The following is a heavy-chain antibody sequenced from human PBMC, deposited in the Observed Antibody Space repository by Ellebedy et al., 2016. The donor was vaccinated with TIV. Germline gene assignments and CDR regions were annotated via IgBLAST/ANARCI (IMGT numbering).Heavy chain of an antibody. CDR1: GGSISSGDYY. CDR2: IYYSGST. J-gene: IGHJ4*02. CDR3: ARGLIAVAGTLSFDW. D-gene: IGHD6-19*01. Sequence: SETLSLXXTVSGGSISSGDYYWSWIRQPPGKGLEWIGYIYYSGSTYYNPSLKSRVTISVDTSKNQFSLKLSSVTAADTAVYYCARGLIAVAGTLSFDWWGQGTLVTVSS. V-gene: IGHV4-30-4*01.